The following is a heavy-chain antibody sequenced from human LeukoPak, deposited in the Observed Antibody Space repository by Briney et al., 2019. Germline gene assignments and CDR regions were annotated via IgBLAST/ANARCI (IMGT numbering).Heavy chain of an antibody. J-gene: IGHJ4*02. CDR1: GGSFSGYY. CDR3: ARGFTGYSSGWAF. D-gene: IGHD6-19*01. CDR2: INHSGST. Sequence: KPSETLSLTCAVYGGSFSGYYWSWIRQPPGKGLEWIGEINHSGSTNYNPSLKSRVIISVDTSKNQFSLKLSSVTAADTAVYYCARGFTGYSSGWAFWGQGTLVTVSS. V-gene: IGHV4-34*01.